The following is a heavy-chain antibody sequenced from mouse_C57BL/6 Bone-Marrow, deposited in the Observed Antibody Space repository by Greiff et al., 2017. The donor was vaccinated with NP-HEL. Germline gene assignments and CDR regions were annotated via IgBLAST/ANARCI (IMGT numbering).Heavy chain of an antibody. CDR2: IYPGSGNT. D-gene: IGHD3-3*01. CDR3: ARQGTDY. Sequence: QVTLKVSGAELVRPGASVKLSCKASGYTFTDYYINWVKQRPGQGLEWIARIYPGSGNTYYNEKFKGKATLTAEKSSSTAYMQLSSLTSEDSAVYFCARQGTDYWGQGTTLTVSS. CDR1: GYTFTDYY. V-gene: IGHV1-76*01. J-gene: IGHJ2*01.